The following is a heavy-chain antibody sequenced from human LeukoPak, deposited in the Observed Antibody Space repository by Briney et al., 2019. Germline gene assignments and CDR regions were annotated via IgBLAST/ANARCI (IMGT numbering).Heavy chain of an antibody. CDR3: AKDREQQLIRTDAFDI. V-gene: IGHV3-33*06. CDR2: IWSDGGNK. D-gene: IGHD6-13*01. J-gene: IGHJ3*02. Sequence: GGSLRLSCAAAGFTFSSYGMHWVRQAPGKGLEWVAVIWSDGGNKYYADSVKGRFTISRDNSKNTLCLQMNSLRAEDTAVYYCAKDREQQLIRTDAFDIWGPGTLVTVSS. CDR1: GFTFSSYG.